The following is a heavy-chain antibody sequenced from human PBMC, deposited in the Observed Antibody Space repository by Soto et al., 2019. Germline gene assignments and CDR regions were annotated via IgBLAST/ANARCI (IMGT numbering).Heavy chain of an antibody. Sequence: SETLSLSCAVFRNSIGSAGYSWRWIRQPPGKGLEWIGYIYHSGSTYYNPSLKSRVTISVDRSKNQFSLKLSSVTAADTAVYYCARQPYQHDAFDIWGQWRMVT. CDR2: IYHSGST. D-gene: IGHD2-2*01. V-gene: IGHV4-30-2*01. CDR1: RNSIGSAGYS. CDR3: ARQPYQHDAFDI. J-gene: IGHJ3*02.